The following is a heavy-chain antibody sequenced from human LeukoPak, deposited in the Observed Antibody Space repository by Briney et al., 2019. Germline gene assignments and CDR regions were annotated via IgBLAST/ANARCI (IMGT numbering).Heavy chain of an antibody. V-gene: IGHV4-38-2*02. CDR2: MYHREPL. CDR3: ARDGNSRRFDA. D-gene: IGHD4-11*01. Sequence: SETLSLTCGVSNYSIRSGYYWGWIRQPPGTGLEWSASMYHREPLYYNPSLKSRVTISGDVSKNQFSLNLRSVTATHTAFYFCARDGNSRRFDAWGQGTLVTVSS. J-gene: IGHJ5*01. CDR1: NYSIRSGYY.